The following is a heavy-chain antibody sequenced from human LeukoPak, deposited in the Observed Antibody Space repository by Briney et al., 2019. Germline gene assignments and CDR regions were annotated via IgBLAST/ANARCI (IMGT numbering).Heavy chain of an antibody. J-gene: IGHJ4*02. CDR2: IYTSGST. CDR3: ARGYCSSTSCYNYFDY. V-gene: IGHV4-61*02. D-gene: IGHD2-2*02. Sequence: SQTLSLTCTVSGGSISSGSYYWNWIRQPAGEGLEWIGRIYTSGSTNYNPSLKSRVTISVDTSKNQFSLKLSSVTAADTAVYYCARGYCSSTSCYNYFDYWGQGTLVTVSS. CDR1: GGSISSGSYY.